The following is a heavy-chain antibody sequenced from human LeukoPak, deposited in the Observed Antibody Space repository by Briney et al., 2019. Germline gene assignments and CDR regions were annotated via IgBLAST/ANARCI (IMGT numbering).Heavy chain of an antibody. V-gene: IGHV1-46*01. Sequence: GASVKVSCKASGYTFTSYGISWVRQAPGQGLEWMGIINPSGGSTSYAQKFQGRVTMTRDTSTSTVYMELSSLRSEDTAVYYCARPVLRFLEWLSLDYYYGMDVWGQGTTVTVSS. CDR3: ARPVLRFLEWLSLDYYYGMDV. CDR2: INPSGGST. J-gene: IGHJ6*02. CDR1: GYTFTSYG. D-gene: IGHD3-3*01.